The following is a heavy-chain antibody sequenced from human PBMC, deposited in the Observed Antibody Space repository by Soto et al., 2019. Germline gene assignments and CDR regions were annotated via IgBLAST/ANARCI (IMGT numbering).Heavy chain of an antibody. Sequence: EVQLVESGGGLVQPGGSLRLSCAASGFSVSINYMNWVRQAPGKGLEWVSVIYSGGSTYYADSVRGRFTISRDNSKNTLYLQMNSLRAEDTAVYYCARGGSITMTTDAFDMWGQGTMVTVSS. J-gene: IGHJ3*02. CDR1: GFSVSINY. CDR3: ARGGSITMTTDAFDM. CDR2: IYSGGST. D-gene: IGHD3-22*01. V-gene: IGHV3-66*01.